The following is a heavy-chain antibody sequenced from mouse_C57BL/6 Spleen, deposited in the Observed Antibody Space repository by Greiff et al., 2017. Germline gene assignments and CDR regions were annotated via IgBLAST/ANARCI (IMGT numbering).Heavy chain of an antibody. V-gene: IGHV1-64*01. J-gene: IGHJ2*01. D-gene: IGHD1-1*01. CDR2: IHPNSGST. CDR1: GYTFTSYW. CDR3: SSPDYYGSSPGRCFDY. Sequence: VQLQQPGAELVKPGASVKLSCKASGYTFTSYWMHWVKQRPGQGLEWIGMIHPNSGSTNYNEKFKSKATLTVDKSSSPAYMQLSSLTSEDSAVYYCSSPDYYGSSPGRCFDYWGQGTTLTVSA.